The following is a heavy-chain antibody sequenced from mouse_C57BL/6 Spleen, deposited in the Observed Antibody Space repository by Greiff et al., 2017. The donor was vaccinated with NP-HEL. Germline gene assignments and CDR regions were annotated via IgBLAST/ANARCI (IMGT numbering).Heavy chain of an antibody. CDR1: GYTFTDYN. CDR3: ARGDPFTWDLNYYAMDY. D-gene: IGHD2-12*01. CDR2: INPNNGGT. V-gene: IGHV1-18*01. J-gene: IGHJ4*01. Sequence: VQLQQSGPELVKPGASVKIPCKASGYTFTDYNMDWVKQSHGKSLEWIGDINPNNGGTIYNQKFKGKATLTVDKSSSTAYMELRSLTSEDTAVYYCARGDPFTWDLNYYAMDYWGQGTSVTVSS.